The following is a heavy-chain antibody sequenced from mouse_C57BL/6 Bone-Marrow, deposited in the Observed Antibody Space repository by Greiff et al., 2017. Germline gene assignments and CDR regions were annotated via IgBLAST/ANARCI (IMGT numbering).Heavy chain of an antibody. CDR3: ASYYDGSSLYYAMDY. CDR2: INPNNGGT. CDR1: GYTFTDYY. V-gene: IGHV1-26*01. D-gene: IGHD1-1*01. J-gene: IGHJ4*01. Sequence: VQLQQSGPELVKPGASVKISCKASGYTFTDYYMNWVKQSHGKSLEWIGDINPNNGGTSYNQKFKGKATLTVDKSSSTAYMELRSLTSEDSAVYYCASYYDGSSLYYAMDYWGQGTSVTVSS.